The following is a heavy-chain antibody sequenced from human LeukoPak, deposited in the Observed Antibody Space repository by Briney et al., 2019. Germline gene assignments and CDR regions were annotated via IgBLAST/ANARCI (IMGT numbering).Heavy chain of an antibody. J-gene: IGHJ4*02. CDR2: INHSGST. V-gene: IGHV4-34*01. CDR3: ASMDLNTADYYYDSSGYSGY. CDR1: GGSFSGYY. D-gene: IGHD3-22*01. Sequence: SETLSLTCAVYGGSFSGYYWSWIRQPPGKGLEWIGEINHSGSTNYNPSLKSRVTISVDTSKNQFSLKLSSVTAAHTAVYYCASMDLNTADYYYDSSGYSGYWGQGTLVTVSS.